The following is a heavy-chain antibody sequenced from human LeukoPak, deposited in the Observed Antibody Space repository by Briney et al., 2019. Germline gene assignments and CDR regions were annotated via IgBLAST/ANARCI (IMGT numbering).Heavy chain of an antibody. Sequence: GGSLRLSSAASGFTCSSYWMSWVRQAPGQGLEWVANIKRGGSEKDYVDSVKGRFTMSRDNAKNSLYLQMNNLRAEDTAVYYCARDLEGHICYFDYWGQGTLVTVSS. CDR1: GFTCSSYW. CDR3: ARDLEGHICYFDY. J-gene: IGHJ4*02. V-gene: IGHV3-7*01. CDR2: IKRGGSEK. D-gene: IGHD2-21*01.